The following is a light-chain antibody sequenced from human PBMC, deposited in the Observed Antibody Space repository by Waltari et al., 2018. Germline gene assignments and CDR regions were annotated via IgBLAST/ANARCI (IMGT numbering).Light chain of an antibody. CDR2: DDN. CDR1: SSDGGNYNL. J-gene: IGLJ3*02. Sequence: QSALTQPASVSGSPGQSIPIPCTGTSSDGGNYNLVPWYQQYPGKAPKVMIYDDNRRPSGVSDRFSGSKSGNTASLTISGVQAEDEADYYCCSYAGSYTWVFGGGTKLTVL. CDR3: CSYAGSYTWV. V-gene: IGLV2-23*01.